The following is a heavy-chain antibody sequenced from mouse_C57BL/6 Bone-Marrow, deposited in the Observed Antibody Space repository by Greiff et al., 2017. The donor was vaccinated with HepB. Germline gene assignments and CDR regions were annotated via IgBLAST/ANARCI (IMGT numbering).Heavy chain of an antibody. CDR2: IYPGSGNT. J-gene: IGHJ4*01. V-gene: IGHV1-76*01. CDR3: ARPTVVAPAMDY. D-gene: IGHD1-1*01. CDR1: GYTFTDYY. Sequence: VQLQQSGAELVRPGASVKLSCKASGYTFTDYYINWVKQRPGQGLEWIARIYPGSGNTYYNEKFKGKATLTAEKSSSTAYMQLSSLTSEDSAVYFCARPTVVAPAMDYWGQGTSVTVSS.